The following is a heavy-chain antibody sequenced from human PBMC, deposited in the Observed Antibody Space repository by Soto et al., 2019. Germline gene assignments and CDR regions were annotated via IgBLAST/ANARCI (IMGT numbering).Heavy chain of an antibody. CDR2: ISGSGGST. D-gene: IGHD2-15*01. Sequence: EVQLLESGGGLVQPGGSLRLSCAASGFTFSSYAMSWVRQAPGKGLEWVSAISGSGGSTYYADSVKGRFTISRDNSKNTLYLQMNSLRAEDTAVYYCAKDTRGYCSGGRCYNFDYWGQGTLVTVSS. CDR1: GFTFSSYA. CDR3: AKDTRGYCSGGRCYNFDY. V-gene: IGHV3-23*01. J-gene: IGHJ4*02.